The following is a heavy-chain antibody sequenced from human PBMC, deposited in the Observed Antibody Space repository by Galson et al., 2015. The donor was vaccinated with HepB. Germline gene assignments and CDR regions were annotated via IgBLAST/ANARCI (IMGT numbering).Heavy chain of an antibody. CDR2: FDPEDGET. D-gene: IGHD1-26*01. CDR1: GYTLTELS. J-gene: IGHJ3*02. CDR3: ATDLGWEPGEFGAFDI. V-gene: IGHV1-24*01. Sequence: SVTVSCKVSGYTLTELSMHWVRQAPGKGLEWMGGFDPEDGETIYAQKFQGRVTMTEDTSTDTAYMELSSLRSEDTAVYYCATDLGWEPGEFGAFDIWGQGTMVTVSS.